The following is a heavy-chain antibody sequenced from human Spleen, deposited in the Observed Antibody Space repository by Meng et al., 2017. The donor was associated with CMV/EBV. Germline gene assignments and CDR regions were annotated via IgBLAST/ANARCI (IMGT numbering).Heavy chain of an antibody. D-gene: IGHD2-15*01. CDR1: FRDSS. V-gene: IGHV3-73*01. CDR3: SRQQGDGGSWTLAMDA. Sequence: FRDSSIHWVRQASGKGLEWVGRIRSKVNNYATAYGASVRGRFTVSRDDSTNTAHLEMNSLKIEDTAVYYCSRQQGDGGSWTLAMDAWGQGTTVTVSS. CDR2: IRSKVNNYAT. J-gene: IGHJ6*02.